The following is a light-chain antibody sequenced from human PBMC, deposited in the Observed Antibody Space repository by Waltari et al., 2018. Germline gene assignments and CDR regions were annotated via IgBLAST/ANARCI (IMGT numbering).Light chain of an antibody. CDR1: QSVSSSD. CDR3: QQYGSSTLT. CDR2: GAS. V-gene: IGKV3-20*01. J-gene: IGKJ4*01. Sequence: EIVLTQSPGTLSLSPGERATLSCRASQSVSSSDLAWYQQKPGQAPRLLIYGASSRATGIPDRFSGIGSGTDFTLTISRLEPEDFAVYYCQQYGSSTLTFGGGTKVEIK.